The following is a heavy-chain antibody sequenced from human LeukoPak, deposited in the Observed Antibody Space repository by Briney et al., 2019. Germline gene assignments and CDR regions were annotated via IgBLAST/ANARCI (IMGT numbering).Heavy chain of an antibody. J-gene: IGHJ5*02. CDR3: ARDRDTYYDFWSGYPHNWFDP. D-gene: IGHD3-3*01. CDR2: IYTSGST. V-gene: IGHV4-4*07. CDR1: GGSISSYY. Sequence: SETLSLTCTVSGGSISSYYWSWIRQPAGKGLEWIGRIYTSGSTNYNPSLKSRVTMSVDTSKNQFSLKPSSVTAADPAVYYCARDRDTYYDFWSGYPHNWFDPWGQGTLVTVSS.